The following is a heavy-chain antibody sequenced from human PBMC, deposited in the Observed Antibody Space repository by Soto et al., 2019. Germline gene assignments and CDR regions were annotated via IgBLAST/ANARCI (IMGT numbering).Heavy chain of an antibody. D-gene: IGHD7-27*01. J-gene: IGHJ5*02. CDR2: IYYSGSP. CDR3: ARGPGTGNQDWFDP. CDR1: GGSISSGGYY. Sequence: QVQLQESGPGLVKPSQTLSLTCTVSGGSISSGGYYWSWIRQHPGKGLEWIGYIYYSGSPYYNPSLKSRVTISVDTSKNQFSLKLSSVTAADTAVYYCARGPGTGNQDWFDPWGQGTLVTVSS. V-gene: IGHV4-31*03.